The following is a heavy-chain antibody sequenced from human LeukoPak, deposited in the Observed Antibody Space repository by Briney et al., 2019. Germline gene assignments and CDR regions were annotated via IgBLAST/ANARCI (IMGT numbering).Heavy chain of an antibody. CDR1: GFTFTSYT. CDR2: TSSGGTTI. J-gene: IGHJ6*03. Sequence: GGSLRLSCAASGFTFTSYTMNWVRQAPGKGLEWVSYTSSGGTTIYYADAVKGRFTISRDNAKKSLWLQMNSLRAEDTAVYYCARAYDWSYSYYMDVWGKGITVTVSS. D-gene: IGHD3-16*01. V-gene: IGHV3-48*04. CDR3: ARAYDWSYSYYMDV.